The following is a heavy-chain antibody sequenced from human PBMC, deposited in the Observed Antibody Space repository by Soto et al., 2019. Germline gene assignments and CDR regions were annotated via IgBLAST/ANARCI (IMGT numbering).Heavy chain of an antibody. D-gene: IGHD3-22*01. CDR3: ANDQVRLRYYYDSSGYLFDY. J-gene: IGHJ4*02. CDR1: GCTFSSYA. CDR2: MGGSGGST. Sequence: PGGSLRLSCAASGCTFSSYAMSWVRQAPGKGLEWVSAMGGSGGSTYYADSVKGRFTISRENSKNTLYLQMNSLRAEDTAVYYCANDQVRLRYYYDSSGYLFDYWGQGTLVTVSS. V-gene: IGHV3-23*01.